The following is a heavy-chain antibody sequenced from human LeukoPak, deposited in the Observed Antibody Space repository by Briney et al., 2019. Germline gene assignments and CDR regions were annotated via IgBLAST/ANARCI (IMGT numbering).Heavy chain of an antibody. D-gene: IGHD3-16*01. CDR3: ARESDNFWGNRFDF. CDR1: GLIFSDYW. Sequence: GGSLRLSCAASGLIFSDYWMTWVRQATGKGLEWVVNIKQDEREKYCVDSVKGRFTISRDNSKNSLFLQMSDLRTDDTAVYFCARESDNFWGNRFDFWGQGSLVTVSS. CDR2: IKQDEREK. V-gene: IGHV3-7*03. J-gene: IGHJ4*02.